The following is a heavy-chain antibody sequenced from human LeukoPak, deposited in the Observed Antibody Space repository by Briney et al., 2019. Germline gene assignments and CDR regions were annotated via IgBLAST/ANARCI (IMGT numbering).Heavy chain of an antibody. V-gene: IGHV4-30-2*01. J-gene: IGHJ5*02. Sequence: SQTLSLTRVVPGDSLSSAAYSSSWIRQPQKKGLGWIGYFFHTGSTFYNPSLTRRLSITVDNSKNQFSLRLSSVTAADTAVYYCARELWFANAPGSWLDPWGQGTLVTVSS. CDR3: ARELWFANAPGSWLDP. CDR2: FFHTGST. CDR1: GDSLSSAAYS. D-gene: IGHD3-10*01.